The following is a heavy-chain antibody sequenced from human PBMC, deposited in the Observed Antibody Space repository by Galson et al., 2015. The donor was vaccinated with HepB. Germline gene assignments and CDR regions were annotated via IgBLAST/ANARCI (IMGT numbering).Heavy chain of an antibody. CDR3: ASQGYGDELHTYFDY. V-gene: IGHV1-2*02. CDR2: INPNSGGT. D-gene: IGHD4-17*01. CDR1: GYTFTGYY. Sequence: SVKVSCKASGYTFTGYYMHRVRQAPGQGLEWMGWINPNSGGTNHAQKFQGRVTMTRDTSISTAYMELSRLRSDDTAVYYCASQGYGDELHTYFDYWGQGTLVTVSS. J-gene: IGHJ4*02.